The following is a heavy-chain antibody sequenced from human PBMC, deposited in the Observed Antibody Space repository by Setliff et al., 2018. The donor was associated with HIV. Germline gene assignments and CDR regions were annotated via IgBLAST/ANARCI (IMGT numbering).Heavy chain of an antibody. Sequence: SETLSLTCTVSGGSIGSGSHYWSWIRPPAGKGLEWIGHIYATGSTNYNPSLKSRVTISADTSNNQFSLRLTSMTAADTAVYYCAKTSVGATGLYAFDIWGQGTMVTVSS. CDR3: AKTSVGATGLYAFDI. CDR1: GGSIGSGSHY. D-gene: IGHD1-26*01. V-gene: IGHV4-61*09. CDR2: IYATGST. J-gene: IGHJ3*02.